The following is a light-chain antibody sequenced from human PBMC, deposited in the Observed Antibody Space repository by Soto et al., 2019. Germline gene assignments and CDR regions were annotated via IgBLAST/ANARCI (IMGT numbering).Light chain of an antibody. Sequence: EIVLTQSPGTLSLSPGERATLSCRASQSVTRSYLAWYQFKPGQAPRLLIYGASSRATGIPDRFSGSGSGTDFTLTISRLEPEDFAVYYCQQYGRSPLTFGGGTKVEIK. CDR3: QQYGRSPLT. V-gene: IGKV3-20*01. J-gene: IGKJ4*01. CDR2: GAS. CDR1: QSVTRSY.